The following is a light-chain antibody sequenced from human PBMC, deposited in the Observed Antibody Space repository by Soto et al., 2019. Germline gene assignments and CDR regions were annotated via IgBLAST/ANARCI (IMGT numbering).Light chain of an antibody. CDR3: QQYNNWPPWA. J-gene: IGKJ1*01. V-gene: IGKV3-15*01. CDR1: QSVSSN. CDR2: GAS. Sequence: IVMTQSPAPLSVSPGERATISCRASQSVSSNLAWYQQKPGQAPRLLIYGASTRATGIPARFSGSGSGTEFTLTISSLQSEDFAVYYCQQYNNWPPWAFGQGTKVDIK.